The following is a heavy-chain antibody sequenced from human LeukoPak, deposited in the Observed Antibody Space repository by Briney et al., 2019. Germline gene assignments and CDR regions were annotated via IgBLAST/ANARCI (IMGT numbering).Heavy chain of an antibody. CDR2: IYYSGST. V-gene: IGHV4-59*01. CDR1: GGSISRYC. CDR3: ARDQGSSWFDY. Sequence: PSETLSLTCTVSGGSISRYCWSWIRQPPGKGLEWIGYIYYSGSTNYNPSLKSRVTISVDTSKNQFSLKLSSVTAADTAVYYCARDQGSSWFDYWGQGTLVTVSS. D-gene: IGHD6-13*01. J-gene: IGHJ4*02.